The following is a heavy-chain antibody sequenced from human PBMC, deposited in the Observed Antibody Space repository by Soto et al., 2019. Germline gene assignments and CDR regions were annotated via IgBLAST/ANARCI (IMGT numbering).Heavy chain of an antibody. V-gene: IGHV1-2*04. CDR1: GYSFTDYH. CDR2: INPKSGGT. CDR3: ARGDSTDCSNGVCSFFYNHDMDV. Sequence: ASVKVSCKASGYSFTDYHIHWVRQAPGQGLEWPGRINPKSGGTSTAQKFQGWVTMTTDTSISTASMELTRLTSDGTAIYYCARGDSTDCSNGVCSFFYNHDMDVWGQGTTVTVSS. J-gene: IGHJ6*02. D-gene: IGHD2-8*01.